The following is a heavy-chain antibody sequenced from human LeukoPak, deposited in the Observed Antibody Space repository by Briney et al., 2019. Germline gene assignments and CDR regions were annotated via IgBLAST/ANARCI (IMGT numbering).Heavy chain of an antibody. CDR2: IYTSGST. CDR1: GGSISSYY. CDR3: ARMSREMATDY. D-gene: IGHD5-24*01. J-gene: IGHJ4*02. Sequence: PSETLSLTCTVSGGSISSYYWSWIRQPPGKGLEWIGRIYTSGSTNYNPSLKSRVTISVDTSKNQFSLKLSSVTAADTAVYYCARMSREMATDYWGQGTLVTVSS. V-gene: IGHV4-4*07.